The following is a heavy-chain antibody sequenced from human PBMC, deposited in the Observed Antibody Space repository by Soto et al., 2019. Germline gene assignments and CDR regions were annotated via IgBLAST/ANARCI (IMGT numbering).Heavy chain of an antibody. D-gene: IGHD3-22*01. Sequence: GGSLRLSCAASGFTFSSYAMSWVRQAPGKGLEWVSAISGSGGSTYYADSVKGRFTISRDNSKNTLYLQMNSLRAEDTAVYYCAKTCQYYYDSSGYYYEPYYFDYWGQGTLVTVSS. CDR2: ISGSGGST. V-gene: IGHV3-23*01. CDR3: AKTCQYYYDSSGYYYEPYYFDY. J-gene: IGHJ4*02. CDR1: GFTFSSYA.